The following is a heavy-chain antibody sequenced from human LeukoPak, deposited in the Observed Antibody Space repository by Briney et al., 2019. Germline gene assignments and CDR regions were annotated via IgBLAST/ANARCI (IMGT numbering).Heavy chain of an antibody. J-gene: IGHJ4*02. V-gene: IGHV1-18*01. Sequence: ASVKVSCKASGYTFTSYGISWVRQAPGQGLEWMGWISAYNGNTNYAQKLQGRVTMTTDASTSTAYMELSSLRSEDTAVYYCARDLGGYNWNHGGARAFDYWGQGTLVTVSS. D-gene: IGHD1-14*01. CDR2: ISAYNGNT. CDR3: ARDLGGYNWNHGGARAFDY. CDR1: GYTFTSYG.